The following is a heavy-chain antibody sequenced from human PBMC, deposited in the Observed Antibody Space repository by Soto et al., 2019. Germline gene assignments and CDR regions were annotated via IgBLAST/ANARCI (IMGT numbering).Heavy chain of an antibody. CDR2: ISYDGSNK. Sequence: QVQLVESGGGVVQPGRSLRLSCADSGFTFSSYGMHWVRQAPGKGLEGVAVISYDGSNKYYADSVKGRFTISRDNSKTTMHLQMNGLRAEDTAVYYCAKSFTVGSGWYPFDYWGQGSLVTVSS. J-gene: IGHJ4*02. CDR3: AKSFTVGSGWYPFDY. V-gene: IGHV3-30*18. CDR1: GFTFSSYG. D-gene: IGHD6-19*01.